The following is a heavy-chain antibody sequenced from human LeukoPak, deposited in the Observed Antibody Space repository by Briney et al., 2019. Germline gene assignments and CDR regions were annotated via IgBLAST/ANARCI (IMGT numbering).Heavy chain of an antibody. Sequence: ASVKVSCKASGYTFSSYYMHWVRQAPGQGLEWMGIINPSGGSTSYAQKFQGRLTMTRDTSTSTVYMELSSLRSEDTAVYYCARGILDYDSSGYYGYWGQGTLVTVSS. CDR2: INPSGGST. V-gene: IGHV1-46*01. D-gene: IGHD3-22*01. J-gene: IGHJ4*02. CDR1: GYTFSSYY. CDR3: ARGILDYDSSGYYGY.